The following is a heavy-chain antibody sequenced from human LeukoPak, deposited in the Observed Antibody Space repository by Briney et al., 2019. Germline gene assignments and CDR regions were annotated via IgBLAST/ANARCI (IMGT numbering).Heavy chain of an antibody. CDR1: GFTFSSYA. Sequence: GGSLRLSCAASGFTFSSYAMSWVRQAPGKGLEWVSAISGSGGSTYYADSEKGRFTISRDNSKNTLYLQMNSLRAADTAVYYCAKDQVVVPAATSHAYWGQGTLVTVSS. V-gene: IGHV3-23*01. J-gene: IGHJ1*01. D-gene: IGHD2-2*01. CDR2: ISGSGGST. CDR3: AKDQVVVPAATSHAY.